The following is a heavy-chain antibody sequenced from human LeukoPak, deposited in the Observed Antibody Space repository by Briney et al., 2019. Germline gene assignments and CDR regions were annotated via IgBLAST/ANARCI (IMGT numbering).Heavy chain of an antibody. V-gene: IGHV4-59*01. CDR3: ARQYDFWSGLFDY. CDR1: GGSISSYY. Sequence: SETLSLTCTVSGGSISSYYWTWIRQPPGKGLEWIGCVYYSGSANYNPSLKSRVTISLDTSKNQFSLKLSSVTAAVTAVYYCARQYDFWSGLFDYWGQGTLVTVSS. J-gene: IGHJ4*02. D-gene: IGHD3-3*01. CDR2: VYYSGSA.